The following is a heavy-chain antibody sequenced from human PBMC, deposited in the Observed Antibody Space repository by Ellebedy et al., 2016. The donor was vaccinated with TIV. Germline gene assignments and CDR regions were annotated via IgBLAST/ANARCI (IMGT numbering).Heavy chain of an antibody. D-gene: IGHD5-24*01. J-gene: IGHJ4*02. V-gene: IGHV3-7*01. CDR2: IKQDASET. Sequence: GGSLRLSXVASGFTFSSYWMTWVRQAPGKGLEWVANIKQDASETYYVDSVEGRFTISRDNAKNSLFLQLNSLRVEDTAVYYCARDQSTIPWSHTPDYWGQGTLVIVSS. CDR3: ARDQSTIPWSHTPDY. CDR1: GFTFSSYW.